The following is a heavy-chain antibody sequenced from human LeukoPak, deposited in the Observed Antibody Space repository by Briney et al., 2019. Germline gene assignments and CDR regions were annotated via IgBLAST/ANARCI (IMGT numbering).Heavy chain of an antibody. J-gene: IGHJ4*02. CDR2: IKEDGSET. CDR3: ARVIWRQLAPFDY. Sequence: GGSPKLSCAASGFSFRAYWWTWFGKAPGPGWRGWAIIKEDGSETYSMDSVKGRFTISRDNAKNSLYLQMNSLRGDDTAVYYCARVIWRQLAPFDYWGQGALVTVSS. V-gene: IGHV3-7*03. CDR1: GFSFRAYW. D-gene: IGHD6-13*01.